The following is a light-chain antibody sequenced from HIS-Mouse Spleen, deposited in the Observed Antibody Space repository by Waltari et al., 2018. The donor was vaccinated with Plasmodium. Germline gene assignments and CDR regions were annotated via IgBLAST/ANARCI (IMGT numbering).Light chain of an antibody. J-gene: IGLJ3*02. Sequence: QSALTQPASVSGSPGQSITTSCTATPSHVGSSILSSWSQQHPGKDPKLIIYEGIKRPSGVSNRFSGSKSGNTASLTISGLQAEDEADYYCCSYAGSSTWVFGGGTKLTVL. CDR3: CSYAGSSTWV. V-gene: IGLV2-23*01. CDR1: PSHVGSSIL. CDR2: EGI.